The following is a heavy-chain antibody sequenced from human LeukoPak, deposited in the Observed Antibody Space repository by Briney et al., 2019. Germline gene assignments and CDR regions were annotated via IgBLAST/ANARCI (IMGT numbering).Heavy chain of an antibody. CDR2: IFYSGST. J-gene: IGHJ6*03. V-gene: IGHV4-39*01. D-gene: IGHD3-10*01. CDR1: GGSISSSRYY. CDR3: ARRTRGGGEPYYYYYMDV. Sequence: PSETLSLTCTVSGGSISSSRYYWGWIRQPPGKGLEWIGSIFYSGSTYYNPSLKSRVTISVDTSKNQFSLQLSSVTAADTAVYYCARRTRGGGEPYYYYYMDVWGKGTTVTVSS.